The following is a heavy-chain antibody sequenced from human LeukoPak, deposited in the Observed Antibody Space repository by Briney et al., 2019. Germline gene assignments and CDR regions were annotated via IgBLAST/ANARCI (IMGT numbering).Heavy chain of an antibody. V-gene: IGHV3-48*02. CDR2: ISSSSGTI. D-gene: IGHD3-10*01. CDR1: GLTFSNYA. Sequence: PGGSLRLSCTASGLTFSNYAMSWVRQAPGKGLEWVSYISSSSGTIYYADSVKGRFTISRDNAKNSLYLQMNSLRDDDTAVYYCATDLLRGYWGQGTLVTVSS. J-gene: IGHJ4*02. CDR3: ATDLLRGY.